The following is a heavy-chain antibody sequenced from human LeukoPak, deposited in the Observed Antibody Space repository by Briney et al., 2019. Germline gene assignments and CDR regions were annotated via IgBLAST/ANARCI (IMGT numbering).Heavy chain of an antibody. D-gene: IGHD6-13*01. V-gene: IGHV4-39*01. CDR1: GGSISSSSYY. CDR3: ARGLSSSSWYNWFDP. Sequence: SETLPLTCTVSGGSISSSSYYWGWIRQPPGKGLEWIASISYSGITYYNPSLKSRVIISVDTSKNQFSLKLSSVTAADTAVYFCARGLSSSSWYNWFDPWGQGTLVTVSS. J-gene: IGHJ5*02. CDR2: ISYSGIT.